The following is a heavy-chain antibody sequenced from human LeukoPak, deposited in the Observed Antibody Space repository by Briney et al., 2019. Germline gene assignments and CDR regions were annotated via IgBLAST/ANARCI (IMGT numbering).Heavy chain of an antibody. V-gene: IGHV3-66*01. D-gene: IGHD5-18*01. CDR1: GFTVSYNY. CDR2: IYSGGNT. Sequence: EPGGSLRLSCAASGFTVSYNYMSWVRQAPGKGLEWVSVIYSGGNTYYADSVKGRFTISRDNSKNTLYLQMNSLRAEDTAVYYCARGGILRTAMVINYFDNWGQGTLVTVSS. CDR3: ARGGILRTAMVINYFDN. J-gene: IGHJ4*02.